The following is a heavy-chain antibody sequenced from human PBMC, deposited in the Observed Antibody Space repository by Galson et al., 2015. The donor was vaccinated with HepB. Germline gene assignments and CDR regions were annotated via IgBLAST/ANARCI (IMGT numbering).Heavy chain of an antibody. J-gene: IGHJ2*01. D-gene: IGHD5-24*01. CDR2: IKQDGSEK. CDR1: GFTFSSYW. V-gene: IGHV3-7*01. CDR3: ARDLSLVEMATISVYWYFDL. Sequence: SLRLSCAASGFTFSSYWMSWVRQAPGKGLEWVANIKQDGSEKYYVDSVKGRFTISRDNAKNSLYLQMNSLRAEDTAVYYCARDLSLVEMATISVYWYFDLWGRGTLVTVSS.